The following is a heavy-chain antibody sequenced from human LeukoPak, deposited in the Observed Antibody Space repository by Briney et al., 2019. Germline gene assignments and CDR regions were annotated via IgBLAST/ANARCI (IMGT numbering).Heavy chain of an antibody. J-gene: IGHJ6*03. V-gene: IGHV1-69*05. D-gene: IGHD6-25*01. CDR1: GYTFTSYG. CDR2: IIPIFGTA. CDR3: ARAAGSGPYMDV. Sequence: GASVKVSCKASGYTFTSYGISWVRQAPGQGLEWMGGIIPIFGTANYAQKFQGRVTITTDESTSTAYMELSSLRSEDTAVYYCARAAGSGPYMDVWGKGTTVTVSS.